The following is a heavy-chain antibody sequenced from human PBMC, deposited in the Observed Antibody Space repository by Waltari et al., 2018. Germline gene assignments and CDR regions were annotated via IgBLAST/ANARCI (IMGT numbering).Heavy chain of an antibody. CDR2: ISGSGGST. D-gene: IGHD6-13*01. CDR1: GFTVSNYD. CDR3: ATTYTSSWYTY. J-gene: IGHJ4*02. Sequence: EVQLLESGGGLVQPGESLRLSCAASGFTVSNYDMSWVRQAPGKGLEWVSVISGSGGSTYYADSVKGRFTISRDNSKNTLYLQMNSLRAEDTALYYCATTYTSSWYTYWGLGTLVTVSS. V-gene: IGHV3-23*01.